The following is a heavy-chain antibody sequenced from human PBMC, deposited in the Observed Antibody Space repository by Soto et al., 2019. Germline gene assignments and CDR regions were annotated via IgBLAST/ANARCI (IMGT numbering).Heavy chain of an antibody. Sequence: GASVKVSCKASGYTFTSYGISWVRQAPGQGLEWMGWISAYNGNTNYAQKLQGRVTMTTDTSTSTAYMELRSLRSDDTAVYYCASGLGYDILTGYHPLEYWGQGTLVTVSS. CDR1: GYTFTSYG. CDR2: ISAYNGNT. CDR3: ASGLGYDILTGYHPLEY. V-gene: IGHV1-18*01. D-gene: IGHD3-9*01. J-gene: IGHJ4*02.